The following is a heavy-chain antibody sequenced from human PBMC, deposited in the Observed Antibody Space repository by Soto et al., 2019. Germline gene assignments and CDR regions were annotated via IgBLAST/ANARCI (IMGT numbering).Heavy chain of an antibody. V-gene: IGHV3-33*01. CDR3: ARDQNDYGFWSGYYKETGPWG. D-gene: IGHD3-3*01. Sequence: QVQLVESGGGVVQPGRSLRLSCAASGFTFSSYGMHWVRQAPGKGLEWVAVIWYDGSNKYYADSVKGRFTISRDNSKNTLYLQMNSLRAEATAVYYCARDQNDYGFWSGYYKETGPWGWGQGTLVTVSS. CDR1: GFTFSSYG. J-gene: IGHJ4*02. CDR2: IWYDGSNK.